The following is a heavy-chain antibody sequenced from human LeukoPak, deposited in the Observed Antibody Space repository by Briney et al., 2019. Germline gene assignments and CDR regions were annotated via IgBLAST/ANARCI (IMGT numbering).Heavy chain of an antibody. CDR3: ARAGLVVVINDYYFDY. D-gene: IGHD3-22*01. CDR1: GFTFSSYG. V-gene: IGHV3-30*03. Sequence: GGSLRLSCAASGFTFSSYGMHWVRQAPGKGLEWVAVISYDGSNKYYADSVKGRFTISRDNSKNTLYLQMNSLRAEDTAVYYCARAGLVVVINDYYFDYWGQGTLVTVSS. J-gene: IGHJ4*02. CDR2: ISYDGSNK.